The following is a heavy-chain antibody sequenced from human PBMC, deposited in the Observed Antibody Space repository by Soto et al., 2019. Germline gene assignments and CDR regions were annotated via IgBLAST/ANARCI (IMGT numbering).Heavy chain of an antibody. J-gene: IGHJ4*02. CDR2: MSLTGDNT. V-gene: IGHV3-23*01. CDR3: AKDQRNSNPLYYFDF. Sequence: GSLRLSCAAYGFTFSIYAMTWVRQAPGKGLGWVSAMSLTGDNTYYADSLKGRFTISRDNSKNTLYLQMNSLIAEDTAIYYCAKDQRNSNPLYYFDFWGPGTLVTVSS. CDR1: GFTFSIYA. D-gene: IGHD3-22*01.